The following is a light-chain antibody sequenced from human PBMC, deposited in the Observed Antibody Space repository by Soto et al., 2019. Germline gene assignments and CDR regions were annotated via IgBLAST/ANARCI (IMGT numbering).Light chain of an antibody. CDR1: SSDVGDYNY. J-gene: IGLJ3*02. CDR3: SSYTTSSSWV. CDR2: EVS. V-gene: IGLV2-14*01. Sequence: QSALTQPASVSGSPGQSITISCTETSSDVGDYNYVSWYQQYPGKAPQLMIYEVSNRPSGVSNRFSGSKSGNTASLTISGLLAEDEADYYCSSYTTSSSWVFGGGTKVTVL.